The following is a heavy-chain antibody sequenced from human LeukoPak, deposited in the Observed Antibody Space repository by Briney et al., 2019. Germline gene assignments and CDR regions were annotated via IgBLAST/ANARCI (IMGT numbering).Heavy chain of an antibody. V-gene: IGHV1-2*02. CDR1: GYTFTCYY. CDR2: INPNSGGT. J-gene: IGHJ5*02. CDR3: AILGGDFWSGYYKERWFDP. Sequence: ASVKVSCKASGYTFTCYYMHWVRQAPGQGLEWMGWINPNSGGTNYAQKFQGRVTMTRDTSISTAYMELSRLRSDDTAVYYCAILGGDFWSGYYKERWFDPWGQGTLVTVSS. D-gene: IGHD3-3*01.